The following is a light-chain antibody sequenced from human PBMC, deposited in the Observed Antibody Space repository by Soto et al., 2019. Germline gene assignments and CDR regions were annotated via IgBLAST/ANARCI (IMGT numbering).Light chain of an antibody. CDR3: QQRTSWPIT. V-gene: IGKV3-11*01. CDR1: QSVNNF. Sequence: EIVLTQSPDTLSLSPGERVTLSCRASQSVNNFLAWYQQKPGQAPRPLIYDTFNRATGVPHRFSGSGSGTDFTLTISSLEPEDFAVYYCQQRTSWPITFGQGTRLEIK. CDR2: DTF. J-gene: IGKJ5*01.